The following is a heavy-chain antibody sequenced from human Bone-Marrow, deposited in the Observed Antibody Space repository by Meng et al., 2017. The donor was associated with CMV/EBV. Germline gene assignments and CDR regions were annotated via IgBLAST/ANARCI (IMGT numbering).Heavy chain of an antibody. Sequence: SETLSLTCAVYGGSFSGYYWSWIRQPPGKGLEWIGEINHSGSTNYNPSLKSRVTISVDTSKNQFSLKLSSVTAADTAVYYCVRIVGATTRWYYYYGMDVWGQGTTVTVSS. V-gene: IGHV4-34*01. J-gene: IGHJ6*02. CDR3: VRIVGATTRWYYYYGMDV. CDR1: GGSFSGYY. CDR2: INHSGST. D-gene: IGHD1-26*01.